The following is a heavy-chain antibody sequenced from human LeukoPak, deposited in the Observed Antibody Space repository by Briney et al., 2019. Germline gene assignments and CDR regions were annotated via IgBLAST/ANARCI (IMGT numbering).Heavy chain of an antibody. J-gene: IGHJ6*03. CDR1: GYTFTGCY. CDR2: INPNSGGT. Sequence: ASVKVSCKASGYTFTGCYMHWVRQAPGQGLEWMGWINPNSGGTNYAQKFQGRVTMTRDTSISTAYMELSRLRSDDTAVYYCARINYSYYYMDVWGKGTTVTVSS. CDR3: ARINYSYYYMDV. V-gene: IGHV1-2*02.